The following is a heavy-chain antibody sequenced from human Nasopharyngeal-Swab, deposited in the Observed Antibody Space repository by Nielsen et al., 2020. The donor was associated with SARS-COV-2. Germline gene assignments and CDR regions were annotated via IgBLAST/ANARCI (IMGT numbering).Heavy chain of an antibody. Sequence: WIRQPPGKGLEWVSYISSSSSTIYYADSVKGRFTISRDNGKNSLDLQMNSLGVDDTAVYYCARDQIGTTMIREVLKRYYYGMDVWGQGTTVTVSS. CDR3: ARDQIGTTMIREVLKRYYYGMDV. CDR2: ISSSSSTI. D-gene: IGHD3-10*01. V-gene: IGHV3-11*01. J-gene: IGHJ6*02.